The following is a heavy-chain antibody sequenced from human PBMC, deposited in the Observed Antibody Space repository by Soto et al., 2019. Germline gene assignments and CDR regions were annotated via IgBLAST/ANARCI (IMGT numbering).Heavy chain of an antibody. CDR2: INGGSGST. V-gene: IGHV1-3*01. J-gene: IGHJ5*01. CDR1: GYTFANYA. CDR3: ARSPPPLGRFDS. Sequence: QLVQSGAEVKKPGASVKVSCKASGYTFANYAMQWVRQAPGQRLEWMGWINGGSGSTRYSQNFQGRLTITRDSSANTVYMELSSLRSGDTAIYYCARSPPPLGRFDSWGQGTLVTVPS.